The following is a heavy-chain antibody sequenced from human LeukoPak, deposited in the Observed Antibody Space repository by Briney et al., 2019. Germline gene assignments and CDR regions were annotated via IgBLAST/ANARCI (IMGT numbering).Heavy chain of an antibody. Sequence: PGGSLRLSCAASGFTFSHYWMSWVRQAPGKGLEWVVNINQDGSEKYYVDSVKGRFTISRDNAKNSLYLQMNSLRDEDTAVYYCARDRESSDYWGQGTLVTVSS. CDR1: GFTFSHYW. D-gene: IGHD5-24*01. V-gene: IGHV3-7*01. J-gene: IGHJ4*02. CDR2: INQDGSEK. CDR3: ARDRESSDY.